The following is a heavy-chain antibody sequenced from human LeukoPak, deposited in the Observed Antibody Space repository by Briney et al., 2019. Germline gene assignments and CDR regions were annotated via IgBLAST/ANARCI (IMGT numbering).Heavy chain of an antibody. Sequence: GGSLRLSCAASGFTFSNYWVHWVRQTPGKGLVWVSRINSDGSSTTYADSVKGRFTISRDNAKNTLYLQMNSLRVEDTAVYYCKRARPPPSTVTTNYWGQGTLVTVSS. CDR1: GFTFSNYW. D-gene: IGHD4-17*01. CDR3: KRARPPPSTVTTNY. J-gene: IGHJ4*02. CDR2: INSDGSST. V-gene: IGHV3-74*01.